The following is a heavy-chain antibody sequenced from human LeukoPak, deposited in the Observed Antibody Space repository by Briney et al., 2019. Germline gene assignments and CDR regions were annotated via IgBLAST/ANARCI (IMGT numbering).Heavy chain of an antibody. V-gene: IGHV4-39*01. D-gene: IGHD6-19*01. J-gene: IGHJ4*02. CDR3: ARAVSGIGLDY. Sequence: SETLSLTCTVSGDSISGGSYFWGWIRQPPGKGLEWIGTMYYSGGTYYNPSLRSRVTMSVDTSQNQFSLKLSSVTAVDTAVYFCARAVSGIGLDYWGQEILVTVSS. CDR2: MYYSGGT. CDR1: GDSISGGSYF.